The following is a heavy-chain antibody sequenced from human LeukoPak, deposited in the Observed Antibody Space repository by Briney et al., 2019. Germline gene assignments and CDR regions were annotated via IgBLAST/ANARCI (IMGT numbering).Heavy chain of an antibody. Sequence: GALRLSCAASGFTFSSYSMNWVRQPPGKGLEWVSSISSSSSYIYYADSLKRRFTISRDNHKNSLYLQMNSMKPEDTAVYYCAREGGDYGDYSYYYGMDVWGQGTTVTLPS. J-gene: IGHJ6*02. CDR3: AREGGDYGDYSYYYGMDV. V-gene: IGHV3-21*01. CDR2: ISSSSSYI. D-gene: IGHD4-17*01. CDR1: GFTFSSYS.